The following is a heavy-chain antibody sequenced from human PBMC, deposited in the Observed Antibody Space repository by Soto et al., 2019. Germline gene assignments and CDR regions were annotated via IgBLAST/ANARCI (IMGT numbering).Heavy chain of an antibody. CDR1: GFTFSSYW. V-gene: IGHV3-7*01. Sequence: GGSLRLSCAASGFTFSSYWMSWVRQAPGKGLEWVANIKQDGSEKYYVDFVKGRFTISRDNAKNSLYLQMNSLRAEDTAVYYCARERACSGGSCYWEPFDYWGQGTLVTVSS. J-gene: IGHJ4*02. CDR2: IKQDGSEK. CDR3: ARERACSGGSCYWEPFDY. D-gene: IGHD2-15*01.